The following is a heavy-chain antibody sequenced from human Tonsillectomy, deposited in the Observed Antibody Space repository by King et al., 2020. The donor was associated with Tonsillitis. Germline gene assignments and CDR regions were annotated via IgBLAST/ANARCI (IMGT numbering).Heavy chain of an antibody. CDR3: AKLGYSFEIDY. CDR2: IYNGGSYT. CDR1: RFSFSSYA. J-gene: IGHJ4*02. Sequence: QLVESGGGLVQPGGSLRLSCAASRFSFSSYAMSWVRQAPGKGLEWVSVIYNGGSYTYYADSVRGRFTISRDNSKQTLFLQMNSLRAEETAVYYCAKLGYSFEIDYWGQGTLVSVSS. V-gene: IGHV3-23*03. D-gene: IGHD5-18*01.